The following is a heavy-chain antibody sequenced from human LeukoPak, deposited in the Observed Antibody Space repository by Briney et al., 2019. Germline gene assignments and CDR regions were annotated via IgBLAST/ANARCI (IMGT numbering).Heavy chain of an antibody. D-gene: IGHD4-17*01. J-gene: IGHJ3*02. CDR1: GFTFSSYG. CDR2: IWYDGSNK. V-gene: IGHV3-33*01. CDR3: AREPVTTYAFDI. Sequence: GRSLRLSRAASGFTFSSYGMHWVRQAPGKGLEWVAVIWYDGSNKYYADSVKGRFTISRGNSKNTLYLQMNSLRAEDTAVYYCAREPVTTYAFDIWGQGTMVTVSS.